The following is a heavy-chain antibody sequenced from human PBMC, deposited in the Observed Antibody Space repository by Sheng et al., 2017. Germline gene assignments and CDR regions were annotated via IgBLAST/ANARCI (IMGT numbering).Heavy chain of an antibody. V-gene: IGHV3-74*03. D-gene: IGHD2-15*01. Sequence: EVQLVESGGGLIQPGGSLRLSCAASGFTFNNYWMHWVRQTPGKGLVWVSRIDGDGSTTTYADSVKGRFTIFRDNAKNTLYLQMNSLRAEDTAVYYCVRSGVPNGFDIWGQGTMVTVSS. CDR3: VRSGVPNGFDI. CDR2: IDGDGSTT. J-gene: IGHJ3*02. CDR1: GFTFNNYW.